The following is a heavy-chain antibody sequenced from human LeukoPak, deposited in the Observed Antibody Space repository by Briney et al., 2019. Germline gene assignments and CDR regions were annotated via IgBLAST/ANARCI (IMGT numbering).Heavy chain of an antibody. CDR1: GGSFSGYY. Sequence: SETLSLTCAVYGGSFSGYYWTWIRQPPGKGLEWIGEINHSGSTNYNPSLKSRVTISVDTSRNQFSLTLTSVTAADTAVYFCARVRAAGSFDIWGQGTMVTVSS. CDR3: ARVRAAGSFDI. CDR2: INHSGST. J-gene: IGHJ3*02. V-gene: IGHV4-34*01.